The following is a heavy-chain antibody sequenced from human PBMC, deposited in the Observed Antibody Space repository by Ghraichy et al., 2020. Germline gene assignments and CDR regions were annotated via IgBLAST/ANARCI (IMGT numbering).Heavy chain of an antibody. J-gene: IGHJ3*02. CDR3: ARRDTYYYDSSGPVAFDI. CDR2: ISSSGSTI. D-gene: IGHD3-22*01. Sequence: GGSLRLSCAASGFTFSDYYMSWIRQAPGKGLEWVSYISSSGSTIYYADSVKGRFTISRDNAKNSLYLQMNSLRAEDTAVYYCARRDTYYYDSSGPVAFDIWGQGTMVTVSS. V-gene: IGHV3-11*01. CDR1: GFTFSDYY.